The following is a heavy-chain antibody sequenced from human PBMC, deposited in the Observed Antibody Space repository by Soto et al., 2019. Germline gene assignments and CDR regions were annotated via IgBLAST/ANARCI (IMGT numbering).Heavy chain of an antibody. J-gene: IGHJ4*02. CDR1: GGTFSSYA. CDR3: ARDPSNDYGGDTFDY. V-gene: IGHV1-69*04. Sequence: AASVKVSCKASGGTFSSYAIHWVRQAPGQGLEWLGKIIPSYDRTNYAQKFQGRVTVTADTYTTTAYMELSSLRSDDTAVYYCARDPSNDYGGDTFDYWGQGTLVTVSS. D-gene: IGHD4-17*01. CDR2: IIPSYDRT.